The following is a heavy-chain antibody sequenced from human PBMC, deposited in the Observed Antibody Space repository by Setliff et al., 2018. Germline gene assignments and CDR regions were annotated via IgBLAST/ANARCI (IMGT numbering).Heavy chain of an antibody. Sequence: SETLSLTCTVSGGSINSPYWSWVRQPPGKGLEWIGYISYTGSTSYNPSLKSRVTISVDTSKNQFSLKLRSVTAADTAVYYCARTGTYRYFDYWGQGILVTVSS. CDR1: GGSINSPY. V-gene: IGHV4-59*08. CDR2: ISYTGST. D-gene: IGHD1-1*01. J-gene: IGHJ4*02. CDR3: ARTGTYRYFDY.